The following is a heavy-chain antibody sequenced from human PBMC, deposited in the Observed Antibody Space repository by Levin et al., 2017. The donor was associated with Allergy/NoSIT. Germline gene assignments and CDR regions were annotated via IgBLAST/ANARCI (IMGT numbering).Heavy chain of an antibody. Sequence: GESLKISCKASGYTFTRYHMNWVRQAPGQGLEWMAIINPSDGSTSYAQKFQGRVTVTRDTSTSTVYMELSSLRSEDTAVYYCARGDGTTGGTRYYDYWGQGTRVTVSS. D-gene: IGHD1/OR15-1a*01. V-gene: IGHV1-46*01. CDR1: GYTFTRYH. CDR2: INPSDGST. J-gene: IGHJ4*02. CDR3: ARGDGTTGGTRYYDY.